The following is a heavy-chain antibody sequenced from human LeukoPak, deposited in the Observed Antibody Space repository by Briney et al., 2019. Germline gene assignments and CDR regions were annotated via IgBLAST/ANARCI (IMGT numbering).Heavy chain of an antibody. CDR3: ARSGLRYFDWLFKGHNWFDP. D-gene: IGHD3-9*01. CDR1: GGSISSSSYY. Sequence: SETLSLTCTVSGGSISSSSYYWGWIRQPPGKGLEWIGSIYYSGSTYYNPSLKSRVTISVDTSKNQFSLKLSSVTAADTAVYYCARSGLRYFDWLFKGHNWFDPWGQGTLVTVSS. V-gene: IGHV4-39*07. J-gene: IGHJ5*02. CDR2: IYYSGST.